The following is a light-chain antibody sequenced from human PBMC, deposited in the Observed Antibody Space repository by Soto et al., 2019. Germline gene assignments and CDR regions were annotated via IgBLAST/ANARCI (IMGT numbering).Light chain of an antibody. V-gene: IGKV3-15*01. CDR1: QSVSSS. CDR3: QQYNNWPMT. J-gene: IGKJ2*01. Sequence: EIVMTQSPATLSVSPGERATLSCRASQSVSSSLAWYQQKPGQAPRLLIYGSSTRATGIPARFSGSGSGTEFTLIISSRQSEDFAVYYCQQYNNWPMTFGQRTKLEIK. CDR2: GSS.